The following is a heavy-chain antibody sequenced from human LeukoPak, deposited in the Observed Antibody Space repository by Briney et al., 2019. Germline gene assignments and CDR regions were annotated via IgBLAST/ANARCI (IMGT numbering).Heavy chain of an antibody. CDR2: IYYSGST. CDR3: ARRKSSSSTYFDY. V-gene: IGHV4-39*01. D-gene: IGHD6-6*01. Sequence: PSETLSLTCTVSGGSISSSSYYWGWIRQPPGKGLEWIGSIYYSGSTYYNPSLKSRVTKSVDTSKNQFSLKLNSVTAADTAVYYCARRKSSSSTYFDYWGQGTLVTVSS. CDR1: GGSISSSSYY. J-gene: IGHJ4*02.